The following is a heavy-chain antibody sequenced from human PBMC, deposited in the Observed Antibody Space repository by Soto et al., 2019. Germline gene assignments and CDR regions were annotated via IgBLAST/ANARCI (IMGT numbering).Heavy chain of an antibody. D-gene: IGHD1-1*01. J-gene: IGHJ4*02. CDR3: ARGRYGDY. CDR2: ISAHNGNT. V-gene: IGHV1-18*01. CDR1: GYTFTSYG. Sequence: QVHLVQSGAEVKKPGASVKVSCKASGYTFTSYGITWVRQAPGQGLERMGWISAHNGNTDYAQKLQGRVIVTRDTSTSTAYMELRSLISDDTAVDYCARGRYGDYWGQGALVTVSS.